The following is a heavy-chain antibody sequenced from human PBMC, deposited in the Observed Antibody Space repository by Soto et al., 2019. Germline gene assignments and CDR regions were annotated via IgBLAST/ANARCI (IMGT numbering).Heavy chain of an antibody. J-gene: IGHJ6*03. V-gene: IGHV1-18*01. CDR2: ISAYNGDT. D-gene: IGHD6-6*01. CDR1: GYTFTNYG. Sequence: QVQLLQSGAEVKKPGASVKVSCKASGYTFTNYGITWVRQAPGQGLEWMGWISAYNGDTHYTQRLHGRVTMTTDTSTSTAYMELRGLRSDATAVYYCARVRKLVGYFYYYMDVWGKGTTVTVSS. CDR3: ARVRKLVGYFYYYMDV.